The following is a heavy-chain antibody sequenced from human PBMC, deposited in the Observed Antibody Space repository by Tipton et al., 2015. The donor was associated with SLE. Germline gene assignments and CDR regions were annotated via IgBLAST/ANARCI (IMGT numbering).Heavy chain of an antibody. CDR1: GGSISSSSYY. CDR2: IYYSGST. CDR3: ARLGGGTDY. D-gene: IGHD1-14*01. V-gene: IGHV4-39*01. J-gene: IGHJ4*02. Sequence: LSLTCTVSGGSISSSSYYWGWIRQPPGKGLEWVGSIYYSGSTYYNPSLKSRVTLSVDTSKNQFFLKLSSVTAADTAVYYCARLGGGTDYWGQGTLVTVSS.